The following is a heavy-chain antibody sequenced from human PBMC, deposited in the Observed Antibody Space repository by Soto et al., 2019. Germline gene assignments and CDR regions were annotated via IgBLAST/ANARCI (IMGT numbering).Heavy chain of an antibody. V-gene: IGHV4-34*01. CDR3: ARGSDYSGSWYFDYCYGMDV. CDR1: GGSFSGYY. D-gene: IGHD6-13*01. J-gene: IGHJ6*02. Sequence: PSETLSLTCAVYGGSFSGYYWSWIRQPPGKGLEWIGEINHSGSTNYNPSLKSRVTISVDTSKNQFSLKLSSVTAADTAVYYCARGSDYSGSWYFDYCYGMDVWGQGTTVTVSS. CDR2: INHSGST.